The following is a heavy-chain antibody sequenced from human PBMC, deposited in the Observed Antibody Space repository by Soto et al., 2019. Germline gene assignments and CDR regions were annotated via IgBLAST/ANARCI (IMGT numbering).Heavy chain of an antibody. D-gene: IGHD1-1*01. J-gene: IGHJ6*02. Sequence: QVQLVQSGAEVTKPGASVKVSCKASGYTFTSYDINWVRQATGQGLEWMGWMSPNSGATGYAQKFQGRVTMTRDTSISTAYMELSNRRSEDTAIYYCARGVDAGVDVWGQGPTVTVS. CDR1: GYTFTSYD. CDR2: MSPNSGAT. CDR3: ARGVDAGVDV. V-gene: IGHV1-8*01.